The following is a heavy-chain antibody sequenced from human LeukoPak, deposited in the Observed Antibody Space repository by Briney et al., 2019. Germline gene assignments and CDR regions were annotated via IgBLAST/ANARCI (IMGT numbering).Heavy chain of an antibody. J-gene: IGHJ6*02. D-gene: IGHD1-1*01. V-gene: IGHV3-49*04. CDR1: GFTFGDHA. CDR2: IRSKAYRGTI. CDR3: ARGPIQLWIHNAMDV. Sequence: GGSLRLSCTGFGFTFGDHAMSWVRQAPGKGLEWVGFIRSKAYRGTIEYAASVKGRFTISRDDSASIAYLQMNSLKIGDTAVYYCARGPIQLWIHNAMDVWGQGTTVAVSS.